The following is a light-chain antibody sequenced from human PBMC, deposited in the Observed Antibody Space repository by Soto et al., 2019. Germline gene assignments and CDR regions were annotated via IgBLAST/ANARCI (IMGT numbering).Light chain of an antibody. V-gene: IGLV1-40*01. J-gene: IGLJ2*01. Sequence: QSVLTQPPSVSGAPGQRVTISCTGGSSNIGAGYDVHWYQQLPGTAPRLLIYANNNRPSGVPDRFSGSKSGTSASPAITGLQAEDEADYYCQSYDSSPPVVFGGGTKLTVL. CDR2: ANN. CDR3: QSYDSSPPVV. CDR1: SSNIGAGYD.